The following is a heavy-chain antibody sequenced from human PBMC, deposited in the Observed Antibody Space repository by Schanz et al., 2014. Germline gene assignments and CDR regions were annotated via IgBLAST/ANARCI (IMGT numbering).Heavy chain of an antibody. CDR1: GFTFRTYS. J-gene: IGHJ4*02. V-gene: IGHV3-23*04. D-gene: IGHD2-15*01. CDR2: ISGSGAGT. CDR3: ARDPGGTKTHGL. Sequence: EVQLVESGGGLVQPGGSLRLSCAASGFTFRTYSMNWVRQAPGKGLEWVSAISGSGAGTYYADSVKGRFTISRDNSKNTLYLEMTSLRVEDTAVYYCARDPGGTKTHGLWGQGTLVTVSS.